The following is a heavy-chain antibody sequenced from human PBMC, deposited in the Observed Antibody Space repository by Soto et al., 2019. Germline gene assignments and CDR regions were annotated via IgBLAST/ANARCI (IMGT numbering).Heavy chain of an antibody. CDR1: GGSIISSSYY. J-gene: IGHJ4*02. Sequence: QLQLQESGPGLVKPSETLSLTCTVSGGSIISSSYYWGWIRQPPGKGLEWIGSIYYSGSTYYNPSLKSRVTISVDTSKNQFSLKLSSVTAADTAVYYCARQAVVAVDYWGQGTLVTVSS. CDR3: ARQAVVAVDY. CDR2: IYYSGST. D-gene: IGHD3-22*01. V-gene: IGHV4-39*01.